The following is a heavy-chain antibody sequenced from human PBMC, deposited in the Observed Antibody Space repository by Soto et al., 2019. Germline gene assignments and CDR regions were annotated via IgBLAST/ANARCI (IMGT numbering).Heavy chain of an antibody. Sequence: PGGSLRLSCAASGITFNSEFPFGTYAMTWVRQAPGKGLECLSVISGSGIDTYYAPSVGGRFIISRDNSKNTLYLQMSSLTAEDTAIYYCARERIPADITDYYYGLDVWGQGTTVTVSS. CDR3: ARERIPADITDYYYGLDV. CDR2: ISGSGIDT. D-gene: IGHD2-2*01. J-gene: IGHJ6*02. CDR1: GITFNSEFPFGTYA. V-gene: IGHV3-23*01.